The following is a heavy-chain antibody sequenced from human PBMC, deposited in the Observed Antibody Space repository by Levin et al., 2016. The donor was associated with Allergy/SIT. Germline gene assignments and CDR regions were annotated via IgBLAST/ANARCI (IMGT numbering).Heavy chain of an antibody. V-gene: IGHV3-74*01. D-gene: IGHD1-20*01. Sequence: GESLKISCAASGFTFSSYWMHWVRQAPGKGLVWVSRINSDGSSTSYADSVKGRLTISRDNAKNTLYLQMNSLRAEDTAVYYCAKELRGITGYYYYGMDVWGQGTTVTVSS. CDR1: GFTFSSYW. CDR2: INSDGSST. CDR3: AKELRGITGYYYYGMDV. J-gene: IGHJ6*02.